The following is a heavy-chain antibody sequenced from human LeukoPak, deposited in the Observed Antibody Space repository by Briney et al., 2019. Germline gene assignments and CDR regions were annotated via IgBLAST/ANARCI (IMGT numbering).Heavy chain of an antibody. CDR3: VRGYSYGFDI. D-gene: IGHD5-18*01. J-gene: IGHJ3*02. CDR1: GSTFDDYA. V-gene: IGHV3-9*01. Sequence: GGSLRLPCAASGSTFDDYAMHWVRQGPGKGLEWVSGISWNSGTIGYADSVRGRFTISRDNAKNSLYLQMNSLRPEDTALYYCVRGYSYGFDIWGQGTTVTVSS. CDR2: ISWNSGTI.